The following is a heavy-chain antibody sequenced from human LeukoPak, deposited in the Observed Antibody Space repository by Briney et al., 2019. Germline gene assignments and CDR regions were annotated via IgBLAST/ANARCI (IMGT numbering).Heavy chain of an antibody. CDR1: GGSISSSNYY. CDR3: ARDQSRGYYFDY. D-gene: IGHD3-10*01. V-gene: IGHV4-39*07. CDR2: IYYSGST. J-gene: IGHJ4*02. Sequence: SETLSLTCTVSGGSISSSNYYWGWIRQPPGKGLEWIGSIYYSGSTYYNPSLKSRVTISVDTSKNQFSLKLTSVTAADTAVYYCARDQSRGYYFDYWGQGTLVTVSS.